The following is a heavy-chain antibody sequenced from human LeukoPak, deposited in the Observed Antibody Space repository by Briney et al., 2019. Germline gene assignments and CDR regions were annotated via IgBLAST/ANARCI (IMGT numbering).Heavy chain of an antibody. CDR2: ISHTGGT. J-gene: IGHJ3*02. Sequence: SETLSLTCGVYGGSFSGYYWSWIRQPPGKGLEWIGKISHTGGTIYNPTLKSRVTISLDTSNNQFSLKLTSVTAADTAVYYCARLARYSDWAGAFDIWGQGTMVTVSS. V-gene: IGHV4-34*01. CDR1: GGSFSGYY. D-gene: IGHD3-9*01. CDR3: ARLARYSDWAGAFDI.